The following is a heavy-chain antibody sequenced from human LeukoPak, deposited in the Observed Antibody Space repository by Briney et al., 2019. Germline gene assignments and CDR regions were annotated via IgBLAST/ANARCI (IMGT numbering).Heavy chain of an antibody. Sequence: PGGSLRLSCAASGFTVSSNYMSWVRQAPGKGLEWVSVIYSGGSTYYADSVKGRFTISRDNSKNTLYLQMNSLRAEDTAVYYCARDRDERSGDAFDIWGQGTMVTVSS. J-gene: IGHJ3*02. D-gene: IGHD5-12*01. CDR3: ARDRDERSGDAFDI. CDR1: GFTVSSNY. V-gene: IGHV3-66*02. CDR2: IYSGGST.